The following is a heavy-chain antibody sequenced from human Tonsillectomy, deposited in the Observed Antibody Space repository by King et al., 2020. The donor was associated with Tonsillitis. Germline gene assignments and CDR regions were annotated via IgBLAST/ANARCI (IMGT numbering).Heavy chain of an antibody. CDR2: IYPGDSAN. CDR1: GYNFTNYW. V-gene: IGHV5-51*01. Sequence: QLVQSGAEVKKPGESLKISCKGSGYNFTNYWIAWVRQRPGKGLEWMAIIYPGDSANAYSPSFQGQVTISADKSVTTAYLQWTRLKASDTAMYYCARRCRDYDRGFDYWGQGTLVTVSS. D-gene: IGHD3-22*01. CDR3: ARRCRDYDRGFDY. J-gene: IGHJ4*02.